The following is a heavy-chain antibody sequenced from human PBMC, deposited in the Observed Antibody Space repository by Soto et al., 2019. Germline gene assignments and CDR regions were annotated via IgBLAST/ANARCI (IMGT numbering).Heavy chain of an antibody. D-gene: IGHD5-12*01. Sequence: QVQLQQWGAGLLKPSETLSLTCAVDGGSFSGYYWSWIRQPPGKGLEWIGEINHSGSTNYNPSLNTRVTMSVDTSRHKFSLKLSSVTATDTAVYYCARGTVYSVYGSYYWAQGTLVTVSS. J-gene: IGHJ4*02. CDR3: ARGTVYSVYGSYY. CDR2: INHSGST. CDR1: GGSFSGYY. V-gene: IGHV4-34*01.